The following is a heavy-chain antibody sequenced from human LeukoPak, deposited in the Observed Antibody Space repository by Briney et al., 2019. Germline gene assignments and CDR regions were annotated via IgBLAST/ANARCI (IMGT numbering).Heavy chain of an antibody. CDR2: INPNSGGT. CDR3: ARDLMSGLVPFDY. CDR1: GYTFTGYY. J-gene: IGHJ4*02. Sequence: ASVKVSCKASGYTFTGYYMHWVRQAPGQGLEWMGWINPNSGGTNYAQKFQGRVTMTRDTSIGTAYMELSRLRSDDTAVYYCARDLMSGLVPFDYWGQGTLVTVSS. D-gene: IGHD6-19*01. V-gene: IGHV1-2*02.